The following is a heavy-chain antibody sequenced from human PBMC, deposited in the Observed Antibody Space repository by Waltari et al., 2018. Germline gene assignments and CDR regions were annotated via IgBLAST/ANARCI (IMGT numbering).Heavy chain of an antibody. CDR3: AKPGHIVVVVAAFDY. J-gene: IGHJ4*02. D-gene: IGHD2-15*01. CDR2: ISYDGSNK. V-gene: IGHV3-30*18. Sequence: QVQLVESGGGVVQPGRSLRLSCAASGFTFSSYGMHWVRPAPGKGLEWVAVISYDGSNKYYADSVKGRFTISRDNSKNTLYLQMNSLRAEDTAVYYCAKPGHIVVVVAAFDYWGQGTLVTVSS. CDR1: GFTFSSYG.